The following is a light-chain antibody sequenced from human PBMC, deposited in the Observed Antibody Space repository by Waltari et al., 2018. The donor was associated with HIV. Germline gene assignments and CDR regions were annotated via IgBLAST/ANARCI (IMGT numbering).Light chain of an antibody. CDR2: NVS. Sequence: IQMTQSPSSLSASVGDRVTITCRASQTIGRSLSWYKQQPREPPNLLIYNVSSLQTGVPSWFSGDGSGTDFTLTITSLHLEDFATYFCQQSYSSPVTFGQGTRLEIK. J-gene: IGKJ5*01. CDR3: QQSYSSPVT. CDR1: QTIGRS. V-gene: IGKV1-39*01.